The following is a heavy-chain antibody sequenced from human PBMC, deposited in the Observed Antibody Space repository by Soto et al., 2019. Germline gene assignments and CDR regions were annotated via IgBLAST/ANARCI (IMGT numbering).Heavy chain of an antibody. V-gene: IGHV1-2*02. CDR2: INPNSGGT. CDR3: ARAPPPRAPAADFDY. J-gene: IGHJ4*02. Sequence: ASVKVSCKTSGYNFNAFYIHWVRQAAGQGLEWMGWINPNSGGTKFAQRFQGRVTMTRDTSINTTYMEVTSLTSDDTAMYFCARAPPPRAPAADFDYGGQGSRVTVSS. CDR1: GYNFNAFY. D-gene: IGHD2-2*01.